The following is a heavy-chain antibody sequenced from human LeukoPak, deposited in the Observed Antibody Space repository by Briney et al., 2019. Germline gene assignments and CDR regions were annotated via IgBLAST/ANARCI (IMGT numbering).Heavy chain of an antibody. V-gene: IGHV1-18*01. CDR3: ARDQSSGSGYYQDAFDI. D-gene: IGHD3-22*01. J-gene: IGHJ3*02. Sequence: ASVKVSCKASGYTFTNYGISWVRQAPGQGLEWMGWISVYNGNTNYAQKLQGRVTMTTDTSTSTAYMELRSLRSDDTAVYYCARDQSSGSGYYQDAFDIWGQGTMVTVSS. CDR1: GYTFTNYG. CDR2: ISVYNGNT.